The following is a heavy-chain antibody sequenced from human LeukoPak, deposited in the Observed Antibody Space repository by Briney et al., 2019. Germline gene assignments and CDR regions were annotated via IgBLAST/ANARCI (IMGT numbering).Heavy chain of an antibody. J-gene: IGHJ4*02. CDR1: GGSISSYY. CDR2: IYTSGST. Sequence: SETLSLTCTVSGGSISSYYWSWIRQPAGKGLEWIGRIYTSGSTNYNPSLKGRVTISVDKSKSQFSLKLSSVTAADTAVYYCARSTAMVPLDYWGQGTLVTVSS. V-gene: IGHV4-4*07. CDR3: ARSTAMVPLDY. D-gene: IGHD5-18*01.